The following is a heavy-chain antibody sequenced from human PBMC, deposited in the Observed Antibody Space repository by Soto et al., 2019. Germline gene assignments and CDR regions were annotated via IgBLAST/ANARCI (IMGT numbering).Heavy chain of an antibody. J-gene: IGHJ6*02. V-gene: IGHV3-30-3*01. D-gene: IGHD3-3*01. CDR3: ARDRSYDLWSGTRGMDV. CDR2: ISFDGVNK. Sequence: LRLSCAASGFTFSRHAMDWVRQAPGKGLEWVALISFDGVNKYYADSVKGRFTISRDNSKNTLYLQMNSLRPEDTAVYYCARDRSYDLWSGTRGMDVWGQGTTVTVSS. CDR1: GFTFSRHA.